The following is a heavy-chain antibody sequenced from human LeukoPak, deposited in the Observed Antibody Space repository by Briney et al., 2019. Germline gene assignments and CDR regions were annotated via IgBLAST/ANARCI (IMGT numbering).Heavy chain of an antibody. Sequence: SETLSLTCAVSGYSISSGYYWGWIRQPPGKGLEWIGSIYHSGSTYYNPSLKSRVTISVDTSKNQFSLKLSSVTAADTAVYCCARVDSRWFDPWGQGTLVTVSS. J-gene: IGHJ5*02. V-gene: IGHV4-38-2*01. CDR2: IYHSGST. CDR1: GYSISSGYY. CDR3: ARVDSRWFDP. D-gene: IGHD4-11*01.